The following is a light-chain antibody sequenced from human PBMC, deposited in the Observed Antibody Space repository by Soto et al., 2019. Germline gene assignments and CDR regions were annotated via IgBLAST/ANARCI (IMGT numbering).Light chain of an antibody. V-gene: IGKV3-15*01. J-gene: IGKJ1*01. CDR2: GAS. CDR3: QQYNNWPRT. CDR1: QSVSNN. Sequence: EMVMTQSPATLSVSPGERATLSYSASQSVSNNLAWYQQKPGQAPRLLIYGASTRATGIPASFSGSESGTEFTLTISSLQSEDFAVYYCQQYNNWPRTFGQGTKVEIK.